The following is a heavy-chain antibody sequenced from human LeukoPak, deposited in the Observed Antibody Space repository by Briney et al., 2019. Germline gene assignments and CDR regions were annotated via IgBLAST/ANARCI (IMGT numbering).Heavy chain of an antibody. D-gene: IGHD3-10*01. CDR1: GYTFTTYD. CDR3: ARRIRGAPTDY. CDR2: MNPNSGNT. Sequence: ASVKVSCKASGYTFTTYDLNWVRQATGQGLEWMGWMNPNSGNTGYAQRFQGRVTMTRNISITTAYMELSNLTSEDTAVYYCARRIRGAPTDYWGQGTLVTVSS. J-gene: IGHJ4*02. V-gene: IGHV1-8*01.